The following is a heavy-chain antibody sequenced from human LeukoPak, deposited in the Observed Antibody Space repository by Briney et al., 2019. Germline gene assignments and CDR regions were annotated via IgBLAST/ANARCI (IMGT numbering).Heavy chain of an antibody. CDR1: GLTFSSYG. CDR2: IWYEGSNK. CDR3: ARDQYGSGSKSWFDP. V-gene: IGHV3-33*01. D-gene: IGHD3-10*01. J-gene: IGHJ5*02. Sequence: GGSLRLSCAASGLTFSSYGMQWVRHAPGKGLEWVAVIWYEGSNKYYADSVEGRFTIPRDNSKNTLYLQMNSLRAEDTAVYYCARDQYGSGSKSWFDPWGQGTLVTVSS.